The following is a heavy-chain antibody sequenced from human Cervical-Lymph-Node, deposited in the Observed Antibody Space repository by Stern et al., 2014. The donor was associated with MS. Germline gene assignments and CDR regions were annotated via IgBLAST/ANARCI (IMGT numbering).Heavy chain of an antibody. D-gene: IGHD4-17*01. V-gene: IGHV1-3*04. CDR3: ARELWGGGTTDDFDF. CDR1: GYSFTNYV. Sequence: QDQLVQSGAEVRKPGASVKVSCKASGYSFTNYVVHWVRQAPGQRLEWMGLINTDNGNTEYSQNFQGRVTITRDTSATTAYMELSSLRSEDTAVYYCARELWGGGTTDDFDFWGQGTLVTVSS. CDR2: INTDNGNT. J-gene: IGHJ4*02.